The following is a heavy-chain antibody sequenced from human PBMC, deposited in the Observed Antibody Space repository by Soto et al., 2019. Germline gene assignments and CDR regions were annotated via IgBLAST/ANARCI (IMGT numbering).Heavy chain of an antibody. Sequence: GASVKVSCKASGYTFTSYYLHWVRQAPGQGLEWMGIINPSGGHTSYAQKFHGRVTMTSDTSTSTVYMELSSVTAADTAVYYCAASCVACGGFNYYGMDVWGQGTTVTVSS. D-gene: IGHD2-21*01. V-gene: IGHV1-46*01. CDR2: INPSGGHT. J-gene: IGHJ6*02. CDR1: GYTFTSYY. CDR3: AASCVACGGFNYYGMDV.